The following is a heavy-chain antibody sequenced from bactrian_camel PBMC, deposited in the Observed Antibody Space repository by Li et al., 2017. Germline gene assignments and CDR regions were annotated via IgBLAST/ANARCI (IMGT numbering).Heavy chain of an antibody. CDR3: AADTCPMGWVRAPYEYKY. CDR2: IFAEGDKT. CDR1: RFTFCEYG. V-gene: IGHV3S7*01. Sequence: HVQLVESGGALVQPGGSLRLSCVASRFTFCEYGMSWLRQAPGKGLEWVSGIFAEGDKTYYADSVKGRFTISKDNAKSTLYLEMNRLKPEDTAIYYCAADTCPMGWVRAPYEYKYWGQGTQVTVS. D-gene: IGHD5*01. J-gene: IGHJ4*01.